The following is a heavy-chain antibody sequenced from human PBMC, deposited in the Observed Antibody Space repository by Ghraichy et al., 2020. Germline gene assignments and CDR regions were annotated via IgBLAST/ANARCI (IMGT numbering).Heavy chain of an antibody. CDR3: ARDRGCGGDCHYFAFDL. J-gene: IGHJ3*01. D-gene: IGHD2-21*01. Sequence: GGSLRLSCAASDFVSISHSIHWVRQVPGKGLEWVSTISFKNRFIHYADSVKGRFTISRDNAKNSVYLQMNSLSPEDTAIYYCARDRGCGGDCHYFAFDLWGQGTTVIVSS. CDR1: DFVSISHS. CDR2: ISFKNRFI. V-gene: IGHV3-21*04.